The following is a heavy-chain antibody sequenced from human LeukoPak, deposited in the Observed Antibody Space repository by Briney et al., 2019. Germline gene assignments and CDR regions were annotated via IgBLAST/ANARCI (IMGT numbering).Heavy chain of an antibody. CDR1: GGSFSVYY. CDR2: INHSGST. Sequence: SETLSLTCAVYGGSFSVYYWSWIRQPPGKGLEWMGEINHSGSTNYNPSLKSRVTISVDTSKNQFSLKLSSVTAADTAVYYCARQEESGSYSPPPPPPSFDYWGQGTLVTVSS. CDR3: ARQEESGSYSPPPPPPSFDY. D-gene: IGHD1-26*01. J-gene: IGHJ4*02. V-gene: IGHV4-34*01.